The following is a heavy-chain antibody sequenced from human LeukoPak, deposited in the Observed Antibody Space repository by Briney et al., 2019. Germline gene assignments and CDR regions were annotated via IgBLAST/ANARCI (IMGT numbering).Heavy chain of an antibody. Sequence: PSETLSLTCAVYGGSFSGCYWSWIRQPPGKGLEWIGEINHSGSTNYNPSLKSRVTISVDTSKNQFSLKLSSVTAADTAVYYCARLVRYYYGSGSYSNYYYYYMDVWGKGTTVTISS. CDR1: GGSFSGCY. CDR2: INHSGST. V-gene: IGHV4-34*01. D-gene: IGHD3-10*01. CDR3: ARLVRYYYGSGSYSNYYYYYMDV. J-gene: IGHJ6*03.